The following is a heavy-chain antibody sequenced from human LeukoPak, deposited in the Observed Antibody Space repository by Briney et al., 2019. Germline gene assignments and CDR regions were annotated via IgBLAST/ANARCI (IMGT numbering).Heavy chain of an antibody. D-gene: IGHD3-22*01. CDR3: AKNGLGAVVKTD. CDR1: GYTLTDYY. CDR2: INTNTGNP. J-gene: IGHJ4*02. V-gene: IGHV7-4-1*02. Sequence: ASVKVSCKASGYTLTDYYIHWVRQAPGQGLEWMGWINTNTGNPTYAQGFTGRIVFSLDTSVSTAYLQISSLKAEDSAIYYCAKNGLGAVVKTDWGQGTLVTVSS.